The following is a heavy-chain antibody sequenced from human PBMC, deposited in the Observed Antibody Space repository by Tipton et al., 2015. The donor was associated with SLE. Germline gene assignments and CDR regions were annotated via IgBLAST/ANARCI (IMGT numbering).Heavy chain of an antibody. Sequence: TLSLTCTVSIGSISSNYWNWIRQPPGKGLEWIAHINYSGSTNYNPSLKSRVTISVDTSKNQFSLKLSSVTAADTAVYYCARDSGSHYGGFDYWGQGTLVTVSS. J-gene: IGHJ4*02. V-gene: IGHV4-59*01. D-gene: IGHD1-26*01. CDR2: INYSGST. CDR1: IGSISSNY. CDR3: ARDSGSHYGGFDY.